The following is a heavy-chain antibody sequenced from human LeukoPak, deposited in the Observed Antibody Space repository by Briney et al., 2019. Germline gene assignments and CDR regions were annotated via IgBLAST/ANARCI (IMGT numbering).Heavy chain of an antibody. D-gene: IGHD1-1*01. CDR2: IYSGGST. CDR3: ARGTGTTTRRPTYYYYYMDV. Sequence: GGSLRLSCAASGFTVSSNYMSWVRQAPGKGLEWVSVIYSGGSTYYADSVKGRFTISRDNSKNTLYLQMNSLRAEDTAVYYCARGTGTTTRRPTYYYYYMDVWGKGTTVTISS. CDR1: GFTVSSNY. J-gene: IGHJ6*03. V-gene: IGHV3-66*01.